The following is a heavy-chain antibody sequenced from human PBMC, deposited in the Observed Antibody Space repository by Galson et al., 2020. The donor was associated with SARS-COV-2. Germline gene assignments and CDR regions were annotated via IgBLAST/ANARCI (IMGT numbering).Heavy chain of an antibody. J-gene: IGHJ6*02. V-gene: IGHV4-59*08. CDR1: GGSIRSFY. CDR2: IYYTGNT. CDR3: VRDTPNYGMDV. D-gene: IGHD2-15*01. Sequence: SVTLSLTCTVSGGSIRSFYWSWVRQSPGKGLEWIGNIYYTGNTQYNPSLDSRVTISVDTAKGQFSLKLSSVTAADTGIYYCVRDTPNYGMDVWGQGTTVTVSS.